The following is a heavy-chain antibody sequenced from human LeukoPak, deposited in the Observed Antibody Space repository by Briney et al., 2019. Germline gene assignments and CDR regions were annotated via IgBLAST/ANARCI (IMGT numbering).Heavy chain of an antibody. Sequence: GRSLRLSCAASGFTFSSYSMNWVRQAPGKGLEWVSSISSSSSYIYYADSVKGRFTISRDNAKNSLYLQMNSLRAEDTAVYYCARAGAYCGGDCSWDAFDIWGQGTMVTVSS. J-gene: IGHJ3*02. CDR2: ISSSSSYI. CDR1: GFTFSSYS. V-gene: IGHV3-21*01. D-gene: IGHD2-21*02. CDR3: ARAGAYCGGDCSWDAFDI.